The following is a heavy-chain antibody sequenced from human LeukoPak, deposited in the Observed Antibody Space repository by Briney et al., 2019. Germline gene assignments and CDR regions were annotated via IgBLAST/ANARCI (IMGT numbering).Heavy chain of an antibody. CDR1: GFTFSSYA. CDR2: ISYDGSNK. D-gene: IGHD2-15*01. J-gene: IGHJ6*03. Sequence: PGGSLRLSCAASGFTFSSYAMHWVRQAPGKGLEWVAVISYDGSNKYYADSVKGRFTISRDKSKNTLSLQMNSLRVEDTAVYYCAKVMPPGRILFYSYYMDVWGRGTTVTVSS. V-gene: IGHV3-30-3*01. CDR3: AKVMPPGRILFYSYYMDV.